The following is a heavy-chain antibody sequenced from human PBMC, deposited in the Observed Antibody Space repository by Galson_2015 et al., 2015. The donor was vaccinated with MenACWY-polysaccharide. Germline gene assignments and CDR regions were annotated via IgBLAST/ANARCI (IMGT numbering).Heavy chain of an antibody. CDR1: GFAFSSYG. Sequence: SLRLSCAASGFAFSSYGVHWVRQAPGKGLEWVALISYDGTNKYYADSVKGRFTISRDNSKNTLYLQMNSLRAEDTAVYYCAKDLLGATRGPFDYWGQGTLVTVSS. CDR3: AKDLLGATRGPFDY. V-gene: IGHV3-30*18. J-gene: IGHJ4*02. CDR2: ISYDGTNK. D-gene: IGHD1-26*01.